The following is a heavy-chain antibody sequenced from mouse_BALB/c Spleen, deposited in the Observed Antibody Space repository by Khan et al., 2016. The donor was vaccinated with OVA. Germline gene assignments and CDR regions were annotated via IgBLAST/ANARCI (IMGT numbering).Heavy chain of an antibody. D-gene: IGHD2-1*01. J-gene: IGHJ4*01. CDR3: ARGGDLLWPYYYAMDY. CDR2: IWAGGST. CDR1: GFSLTSYG. Sequence: QVQLKQSGPGLVVPSQSLSITCTVSGFSLTSYGVHWVRQPPGKGLEWLGVIWAGGSTNYNSALMSRLSISKDNSKSQVFLKMNSLQTDDTAMYYCARGGDLLWPYYYAMDYWGQGTSVTVSS. V-gene: IGHV2-9*02.